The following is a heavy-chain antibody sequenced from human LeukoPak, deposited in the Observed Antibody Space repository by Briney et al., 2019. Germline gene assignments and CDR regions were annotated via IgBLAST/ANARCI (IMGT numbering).Heavy chain of an antibody. Sequence: GGSLRLSCAASGFTFSRYSMHWVGQAPGKGLEYVSAISNNGGSTYYAKSVKGRFTISRDNSKNTLYLQMGSLRAEDMAVYYCAGTSIAAREADYWGQGTLVTVSS. CDR3: AGTSIAAREADY. J-gene: IGHJ4*02. CDR1: GFTFSRYS. CDR2: ISNNGGST. V-gene: IGHV3-64*01. D-gene: IGHD6-6*01.